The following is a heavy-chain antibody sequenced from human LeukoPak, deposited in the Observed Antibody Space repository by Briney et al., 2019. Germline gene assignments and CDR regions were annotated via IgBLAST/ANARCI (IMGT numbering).Heavy chain of an antibody. CDR2: ITSGSSYI. CDR3: AKTYGHFDD. V-gene: IGHV3-21*01. D-gene: IGHD4-17*01. J-gene: IGHJ4*02. CDR1: GFTFSSYA. Sequence: GGSLRLSCAASGFTFSSYAMSWVRQAPGKGLEWVSSITSGSSYIYYADSVKGRFTISRDNAKNSLYLQMTSLRVEDTAVYYCAKTYGHFDDWGQGTLVTVSS.